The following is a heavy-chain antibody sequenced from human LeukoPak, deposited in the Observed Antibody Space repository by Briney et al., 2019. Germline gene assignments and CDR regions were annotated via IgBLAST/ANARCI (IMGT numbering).Heavy chain of an antibody. D-gene: IGHD3-10*01. J-gene: IGHJ5*02. Sequence: GESLKISCRVSGYTFSDYWIGWVRQMPGKGLEWMGIIYPDDSNTRYSPSFQGQVTMSADKSISTAYLQWSSLKASDTAMYYCGRYASGTLSGNRFDPWGQGTLVTVSS. CDR1: GYTFSDYW. CDR2: IYPDDSNT. V-gene: IGHV5-51*01. CDR3: GRYASGTLSGNRFDP.